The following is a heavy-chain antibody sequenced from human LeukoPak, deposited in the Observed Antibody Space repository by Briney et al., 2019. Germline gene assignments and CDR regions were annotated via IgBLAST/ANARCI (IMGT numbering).Heavy chain of an antibody. CDR3: ASENGGGYSYYYYYMDV. V-gene: IGHV1-69*13. D-gene: IGHD5-24*01. Sequence: ASVKVSCKASGGTFSSYAISWVRQAPGQGLEWMGGIIPIFGTANYAQKFQGRVTITADESTSTAYMELSSLRSEDTAVYYCASENGGGYSYYYYYMDVWGKGTTVTVSS. CDR2: IIPIFGTA. J-gene: IGHJ6*03. CDR1: GGTFSSYA.